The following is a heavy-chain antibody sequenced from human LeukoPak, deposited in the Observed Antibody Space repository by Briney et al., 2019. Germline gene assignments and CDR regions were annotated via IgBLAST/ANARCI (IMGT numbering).Heavy chain of an antibody. CDR2: IIPIFGTA. D-gene: IGHD1-14*01. CDR3: ARDANRNYAFDI. J-gene: IGHJ3*02. V-gene: IGHV1-69*01. CDR1: GGTFSSYA. Sequence: SVKVSCKASGGTFSSYAISWLRQAPRQGLEWMGGIIPIFGTANYAQKFQGRVTITADESTSTAYMELSSLRSEDTAVYYCARDANRNYAFDIWGQGTMVTVSS.